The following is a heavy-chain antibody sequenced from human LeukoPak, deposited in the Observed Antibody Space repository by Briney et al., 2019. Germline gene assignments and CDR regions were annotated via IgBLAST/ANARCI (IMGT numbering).Heavy chain of an antibody. J-gene: IGHJ4*02. CDR3: ARDVGGSLDY. CDR1: GFTFSTYW. V-gene: IGHV3-7*01. D-gene: IGHD1-26*01. CDR2: IKGDESAR. Sequence: PGGSLRLSCAAAGFTFSTYWMGWVRQAPGKGREWVANIKGDESARQQADSVKGRFTISRDNAQNSVYLQMSSLRGEDTAVYYCARDVGGSLDYWGQGTLVTVSS.